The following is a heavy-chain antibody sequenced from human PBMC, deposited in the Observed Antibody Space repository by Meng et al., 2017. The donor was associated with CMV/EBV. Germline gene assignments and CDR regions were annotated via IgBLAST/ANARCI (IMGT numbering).Heavy chain of an antibody. Sequence: GESLKISCAASGFTFSSYAMSWVRQAPGKGLEWVSAISGSGGSTYYADSVKGRFTISRDNSKNTLHLQMNSLRAEDTAVYYCAKRERFLEWLLYDYWGQGTLVTVSS. CDR3: AKRERFLEWLLYDY. V-gene: IGHV3-23*01. J-gene: IGHJ4*02. CDR1: GFTFSSYA. CDR2: ISGSGGST. D-gene: IGHD3-3*01.